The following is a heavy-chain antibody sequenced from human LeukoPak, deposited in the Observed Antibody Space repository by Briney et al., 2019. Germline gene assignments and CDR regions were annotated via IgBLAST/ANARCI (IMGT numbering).Heavy chain of an antibody. Sequence: RPGGSLRLSCAASGFTVSRYYMSWVRQAPGKGLEWVSVIYSGGSTYYADSVKGRFTLSRDNSRNTLYLQMNSLRAEDTAVYYCARGPLYSSSWYGYFDYWGQGTLVTVSS. V-gene: IGHV3-53*01. J-gene: IGHJ4*02. CDR1: GFTVSRYY. CDR3: ARGPLYSSSWYGYFDY. D-gene: IGHD6-13*01. CDR2: IYSGGST.